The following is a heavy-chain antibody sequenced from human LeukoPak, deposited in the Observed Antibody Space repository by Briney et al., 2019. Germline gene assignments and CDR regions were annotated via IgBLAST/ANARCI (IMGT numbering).Heavy chain of an antibody. J-gene: IGHJ4*02. CDR3: ARVTATTPFDY. CDR1: GGSISSSNW. CDR2: ISHSGNT. D-gene: IGHD1-1*01. Sequence: SETLSLTCAVSGGSISSSNWWSWVRQPPGKGLEWIGEISHSGNTNYNPSLESRVTISVDKSKNQLSLKLSSVTAADTAVYFCARVTATTPFDYWGQGALVTVSS. V-gene: IGHV4-4*02.